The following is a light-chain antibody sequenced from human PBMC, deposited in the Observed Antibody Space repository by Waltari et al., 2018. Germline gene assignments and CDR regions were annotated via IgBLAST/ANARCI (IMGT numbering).Light chain of an antibody. J-gene: IGKJ2*01. Sequence: DVVMTQSPLSLSVTLGQTASISCTASRSLVHRDGNTHLVWFHQRPGQSPSRLIYKVSNRDSVVPDRFGGSGSGSDFTLKISYVEAEDVGVYYCMQGTHWPYTFGQGTKLDIK. CDR2: KVS. CDR1: RSLVHRDGNTH. V-gene: IGKV2-30*02. CDR3: MQGTHWPYT.